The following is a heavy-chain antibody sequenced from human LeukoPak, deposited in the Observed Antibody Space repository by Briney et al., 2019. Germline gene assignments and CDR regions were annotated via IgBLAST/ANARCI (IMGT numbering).Heavy chain of an antibody. V-gene: IGHV1-69*13. CDR3: ARATSANEYSYGFHFDY. CDR2: IIPSFGTV. D-gene: IGHD5-18*01. Sequence: SVKVSCKASGTTSRSYAINWVRQAPGQGLEWMGAIIPSFGTVKYAQKFQGRVTMTADESTSTAYMDLNYLRSDDTAVYFCARATSANEYSYGFHFDYWGQGTLVTVSS. CDR1: GTTSRSYA. J-gene: IGHJ4*02.